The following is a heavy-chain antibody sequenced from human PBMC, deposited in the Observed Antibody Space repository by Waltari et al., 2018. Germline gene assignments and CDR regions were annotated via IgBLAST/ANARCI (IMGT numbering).Heavy chain of an antibody. D-gene: IGHD6-13*01. V-gene: IGHV3-74*01. CDR2: SNSAGSDT. CDR3: ARVARKTYSSPVPGRDYYYGMDV. CDR1: GFTFSRYW. Sequence: EEQLVESGGGLIQPGESLRVSCAVSGFTFSRYWMNWVRQAPGKGLVWVERSNSAGSDTSYADSVKGRFTISRDNAKNTVYLQMKSLRAEDTAVYYCARVARKTYSSPVPGRDYYYGMDVWGLGTTVTVSS. J-gene: IGHJ6*02.